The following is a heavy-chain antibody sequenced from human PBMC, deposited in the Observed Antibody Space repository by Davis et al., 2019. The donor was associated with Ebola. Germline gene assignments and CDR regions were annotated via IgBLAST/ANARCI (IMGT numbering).Heavy chain of an antibody. CDR1: RFTSA. D-gene: IGHD3-3*01. CDR3: GRDISYTYYDFWSGIHD. V-gene: IGHV1-58*01. CDR2: IVVGSGYT. Sequence: SVKVSCKASRFTSAVQWVRQARGQRPEWIGWIVVGSGYTSYAQKFQERVTITRDMSTNTVYMELSSLRSEDTAVYYCGRDISYTYYDFWSGIHDWGQGTLVTVSS. J-gene: IGHJ4*02.